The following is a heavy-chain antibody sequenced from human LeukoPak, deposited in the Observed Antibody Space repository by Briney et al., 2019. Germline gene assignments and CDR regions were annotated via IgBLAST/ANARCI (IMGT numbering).Heavy chain of an antibody. CDR1: GYSFTSYW. V-gene: IGHV5-51*01. CDR3: ARSSFRGAIAAAGVDY. D-gene: IGHD6-13*01. CDR2: IYPGDSDA. Sequence: GESLKISCKGYGYSFTSYWIGWVRQTPGKGLEWMGIIYPGDSDAIYSPSFQGQVTFSVDKSINAAYLQWSSLKASDTAMYYCARSSFRGAIAAAGVDYWGQGTLVTVSS. J-gene: IGHJ4*02.